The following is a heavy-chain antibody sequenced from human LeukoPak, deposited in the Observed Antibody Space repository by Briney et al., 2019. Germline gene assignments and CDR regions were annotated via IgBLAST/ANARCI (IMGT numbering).Heavy chain of an antibody. D-gene: IGHD1-1*01. CDR2: VYTSGNI. CDR1: DGSISSYY. Sequence: SETLSLTCTVSDGSISSYYWNWIRQPAGKGLEWIGRVYTSGNINYNPSLKRRVTISLDKSKNQFSLKLSSVTAADTAVYYCAGTTIEWGLFDYWGQGTLVTVSS. V-gene: IGHV4-4*07. CDR3: AGTTIEWGLFDY. J-gene: IGHJ4*02.